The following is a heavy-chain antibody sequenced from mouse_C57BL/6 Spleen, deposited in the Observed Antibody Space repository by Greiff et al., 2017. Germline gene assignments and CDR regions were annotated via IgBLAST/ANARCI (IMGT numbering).Heavy chain of an antibody. CDR1: GFTFSDYG. D-gene: IGHD1-1*01. V-gene: IGHV5-17*01. Sequence: EVQLQESGGGLVKPGGSLKLSCAASGFTFSDYGMHWVRQAPEKGLEWVAYISSGSSTIYYADTVKGRFTISRDNAKNTLFLQMTSLRSEDTAMYYCARCYYGSSYENWYFDVWGTGTTVTVSS. CDR2: ISSGSSTI. J-gene: IGHJ1*03. CDR3: ARCYYGSSYENWYFDV.